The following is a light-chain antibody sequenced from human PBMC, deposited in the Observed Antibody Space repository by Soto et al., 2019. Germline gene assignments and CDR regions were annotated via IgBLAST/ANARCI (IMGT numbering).Light chain of an antibody. V-gene: IGLV4-69*01. CDR2: LNSDGSH. CDR3: QTWGTGTLV. J-gene: IGLJ2*01. Sequence: QPVLTQSPSASASLGASVKLTCTLSSGHSSYAIAWHQQQPEKGPRYLMKLNSDGSHSKGDGIPDRFSDSSSGAERYLTISSLQSEDEADYYCQTWGTGTLVFGGGTKLTVL. CDR1: SGHSSYA.